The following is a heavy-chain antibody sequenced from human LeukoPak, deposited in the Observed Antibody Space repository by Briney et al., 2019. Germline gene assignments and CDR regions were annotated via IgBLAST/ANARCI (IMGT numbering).Heavy chain of an antibody. Sequence: SETLSLTCTVSGGSSSSYYWSWIRQPPGKGLEWVGYIYYSGSTNYNPSLKSRVTTSVDTSKNQLSLKLSSVTAADTAVYYCARVIGYCSSTSCFGYFDYWGQGTLVTVSS. J-gene: IGHJ4*02. CDR2: IYYSGST. D-gene: IGHD2-2*01. CDR3: ARVIGYCSSTSCFGYFDY. V-gene: IGHV4-59*08. CDR1: GGSSSSYY.